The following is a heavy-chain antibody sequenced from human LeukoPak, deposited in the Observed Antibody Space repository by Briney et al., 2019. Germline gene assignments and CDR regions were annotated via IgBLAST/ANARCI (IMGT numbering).Heavy chain of an antibody. CDR1: GFTFSTYW. V-gene: IGHV3-7*01. D-gene: IGHD1-1*01. J-gene: IGHJ4*02. CDR2: IKQDGSEK. Sequence: SGGSLRPSCAASGFTFSTYWMSWVRQAPGKGLQWVANIKQDGSEKSYVDSVKGRFTISRDNAKNSLYLQMNSLRAEDAAVYYCARDASTAGTTWDYWGQGTLVTVSS. CDR3: ARDASTAGTTWDY.